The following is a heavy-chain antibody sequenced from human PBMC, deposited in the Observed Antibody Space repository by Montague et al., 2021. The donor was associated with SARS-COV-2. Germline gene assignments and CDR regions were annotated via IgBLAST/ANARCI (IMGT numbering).Heavy chain of an antibody. V-gene: IGHV3-23*01. CDR1: GFIFSNYA. D-gene: IGHD5-12*01. Sequence: SLRLSCAASGFIFSNYAVSWVRQAPGKGLEWVSTISSIGNTHYTDAVTGRFTISRDNSKNSVYLHVDNLRADDTAVYYCATWMDIHFDHWGQGTTVTVSS. J-gene: IGHJ4*03. CDR3: ATWMDIHFDH. CDR2: ISSIGNT.